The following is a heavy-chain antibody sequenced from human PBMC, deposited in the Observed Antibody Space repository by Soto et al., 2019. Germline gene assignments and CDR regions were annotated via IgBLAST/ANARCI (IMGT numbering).Heavy chain of an antibody. Sequence: QVQLVESGGGVVQPGRSLRLSCAASGFTFSSCAMHWVREAPGQGLEWVALISYDGSNKYYADSVKGRFTISRDNSKNTLYLQMNSLGAEDTAVYYCARDKRDLRFLEWSYYFDYWGQGTLVTVSS. D-gene: IGHD3-3*01. CDR3: ARDKRDLRFLEWSYYFDY. J-gene: IGHJ4*02. V-gene: IGHV3-30-3*01. CDR2: ISYDGSNK. CDR1: GFTFSSCA.